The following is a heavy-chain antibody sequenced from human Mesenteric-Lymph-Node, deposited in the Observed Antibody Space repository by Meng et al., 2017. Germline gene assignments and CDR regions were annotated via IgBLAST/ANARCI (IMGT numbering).Heavy chain of an antibody. CDR2: IKQDGSEK. D-gene: IGHD3-16*01. CDR3: ARDWGRY. Sequence: GESLKISCAASGFTFSSYWMSWVRQAPGKGLEWVDNIKQDGSEKYSVDSVKGRFTISRDNAKNSLYLQMNSLRAEDTAVYYCARDWGRYWGQGTLVTVSS. J-gene: IGHJ4*02. CDR1: GFTFSSYW. V-gene: IGHV3-7*01.